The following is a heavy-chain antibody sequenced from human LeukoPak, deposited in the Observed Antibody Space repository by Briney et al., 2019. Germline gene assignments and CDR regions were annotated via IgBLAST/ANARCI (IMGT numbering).Heavy chain of an antibody. J-gene: IGHJ6*03. CDR1: GVSVSSSNSY. V-gene: IGHV4-39*07. CDR2: IYYTGNT. D-gene: IGHD6-13*01. Sequence: PSETLSLTCTVSGVSVSSSNSYWGWIRRPPGKGLEWIGSIYYTGNTYYNASLKSRVSISVDTSKNQFSLKLSSVTAADTAVYYCARRTSYSSSWYYGYYYYMDVWGKGTTVTVSS. CDR3: ARRTSYSSSWYYGYYYYMDV.